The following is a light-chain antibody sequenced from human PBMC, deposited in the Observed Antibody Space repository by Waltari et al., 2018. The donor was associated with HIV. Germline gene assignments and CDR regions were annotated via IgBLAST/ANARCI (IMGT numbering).Light chain of an antibody. V-gene: IGKV1-12*01. CDR3: QQAKSFPHT. J-gene: IGKJ4*01. Sequence: IHMTQSPSSVSASVGGAVPISCRASQNIGRTLDWYKLKPGKAPRLLIYDASRLDDGVPARFRGSGSRSNFTFAITSLQPEDFAIYVCQQAKSFPHTFAAGTRVE. CDR1: QNIGRT. CDR2: DAS.